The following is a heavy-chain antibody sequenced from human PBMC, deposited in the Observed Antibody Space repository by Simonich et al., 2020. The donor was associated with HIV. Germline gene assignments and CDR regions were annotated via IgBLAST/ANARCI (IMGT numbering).Heavy chain of an antibody. CDR2: IKQDGSEK. V-gene: IGHV3-7*01. Sequence: EVQLVESGGGLVQPGGSLRLSCAASGFTFGSYWMGWVRQAPGKGLEWVANIKQDGSEKYDVDSVKGRFTISRDNAKNLLYLQMNSLRAEDTAVYYCARDKVGATPGVDYWGQGTLVTVSS. CDR1: GFTFGSYW. CDR3: ARDKVGATPGVDY. J-gene: IGHJ4*02. D-gene: IGHD1-26*01.